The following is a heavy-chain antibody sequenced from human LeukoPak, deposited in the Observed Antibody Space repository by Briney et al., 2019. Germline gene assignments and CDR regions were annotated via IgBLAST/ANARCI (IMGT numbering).Heavy chain of an antibody. CDR2: ISGNGAGT. CDR3: ATAANRWRHHL. D-gene: IGHD5-24*01. CDR1: GFTFSTYA. J-gene: IGHJ4*02. Sequence: PRGSLRLSCAASGFTFSTYAMSWVRQAPGKGLEWVSAISGNGAGTYYGDSVKGRFTISRDISKNTLFLQMNSLTAEDTAVYYCATAANRWRHHLRGQGTLVTVSS. V-gene: IGHV3-23*01.